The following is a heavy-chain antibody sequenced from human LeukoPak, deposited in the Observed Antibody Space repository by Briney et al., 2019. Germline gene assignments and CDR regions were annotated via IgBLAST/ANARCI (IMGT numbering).Heavy chain of an antibody. CDR1: GFTFSSYG. CDR3: ARSFIVVVTATLGY. CDR2: ISYDGSNK. J-gene: IGHJ4*02. Sequence: GGSLRLSCAASGFTFSSYGVHWVRQAPGKGLEWVAVISYDGSNKYYADSVKGRFTISSDNSKNTLYLQMNSLRAEDTAVYYCARSFIVVVTATLGYWGQGTLVTVSS. V-gene: IGHV3-30-3*01. D-gene: IGHD2-21*02.